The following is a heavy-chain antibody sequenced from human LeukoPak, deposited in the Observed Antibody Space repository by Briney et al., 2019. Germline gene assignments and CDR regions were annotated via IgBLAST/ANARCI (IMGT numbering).Heavy chain of an antibody. V-gene: IGHV3-21*01. CDR2: ISSSSSYI. Sequence: GGSLRLSCAASGFTFSSYSMNWVRQAPGKGLVWVSSISSSSSYIYYADSVKGRFTISRDNAKNSLYLQMNSLRAEDTAVYYCARDADTYYYDSSGYYYGYWGQGTLVTVSS. D-gene: IGHD3-22*01. CDR3: ARDADTYYYDSSGYYYGY. CDR1: GFTFSSYS. J-gene: IGHJ4*02.